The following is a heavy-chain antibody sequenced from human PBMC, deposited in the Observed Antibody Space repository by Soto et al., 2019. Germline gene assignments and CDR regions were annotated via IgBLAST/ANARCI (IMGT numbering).Heavy chain of an antibody. D-gene: IGHD3-3*01. CDR1: GFTFSSYA. CDR3: AKDLKNNYDFWSGTLN. Sequence: SGGSLRLSCAASGFTFSSYAMSWVRQAPGKGLEWVSAISGSGGSTYYADSVKGRFTISRDNSKNTLYLQMNSLRAEDTAVYYCAKDLKNNYDFWSGTLNWGQGTLVTVSS. V-gene: IGHV3-23*01. J-gene: IGHJ4*02. CDR2: ISGSGGST.